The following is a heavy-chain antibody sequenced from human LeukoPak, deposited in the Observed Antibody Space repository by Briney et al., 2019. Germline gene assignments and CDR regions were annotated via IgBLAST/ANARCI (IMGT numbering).Heavy chain of an antibody. J-gene: IGHJ4*02. D-gene: IGHD3-10*01. Sequence: GGSLRLSCAASGFTFSSYAMSWVRQAPGKGLEWVSAISGSGGSTYNADSVKGRFTISRDNSKNTLYLQMNSLRAEDTAVYYCAKVNMVRGETFDYWGQGTLVTVSS. CDR2: ISGSGGST. CDR1: GFTFSSYA. CDR3: AKVNMVRGETFDY. V-gene: IGHV3-23*01.